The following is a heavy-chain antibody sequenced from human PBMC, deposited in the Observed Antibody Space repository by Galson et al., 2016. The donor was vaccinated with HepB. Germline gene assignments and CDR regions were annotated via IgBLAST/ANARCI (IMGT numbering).Heavy chain of an antibody. J-gene: IGHJ5*02. CDR1: GDSITSGDYS. CDR3: ARVSLIRGPDP. D-gene: IGHD3-10*01. V-gene: IGHV4-31*03. Sequence: TLSLTCIVSGDSITSGDYSWTWIRQHPGKGLEWIGYTSDTGITDYNPSLKSRLTISVDTSKNQFSLNLRSVTAADTAFYYCARVSLIRGPDPWGQGALGTVSS. CDR2: TSDTGIT.